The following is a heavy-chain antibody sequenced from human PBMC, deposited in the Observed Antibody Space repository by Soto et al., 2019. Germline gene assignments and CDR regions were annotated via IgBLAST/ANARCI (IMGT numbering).Heavy chain of an antibody. CDR3: ASNWGYCSSTSCLGA. V-gene: IGHV4-59*01. Sequence: SETMSLTSTVSGGSISSYYCSWIRQPPGKGLEWIGYIYYSGSTNYNPSLKSRVTISVDTAKNQFPLKLSSVTAADTAVYYRASNWGYCSSTSCLGAWGQGTLVTVSS. CDR2: IYYSGST. CDR1: GGSISSYY. D-gene: IGHD2-2*01. J-gene: IGHJ5*02.